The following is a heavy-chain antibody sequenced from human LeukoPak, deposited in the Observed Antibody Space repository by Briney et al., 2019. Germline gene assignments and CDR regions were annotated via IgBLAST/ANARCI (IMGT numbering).Heavy chain of an antibody. V-gene: IGHV1-69*05. Sequence: GASVKVSCKASRGTFSSYAISWVRQAPGQGLEWMGGIIPIFGTANYAQKFQGRVTITTDESTSTAYMELSSLRSEDTAVYYCAGRAPGWFGESVGYYYYYMDVWGKGTTVTVSS. D-gene: IGHD3-10*01. CDR2: IIPIFGTA. CDR3: AGRAPGWFGESVGYYYYYMDV. CDR1: RGTFSSYA. J-gene: IGHJ6*03.